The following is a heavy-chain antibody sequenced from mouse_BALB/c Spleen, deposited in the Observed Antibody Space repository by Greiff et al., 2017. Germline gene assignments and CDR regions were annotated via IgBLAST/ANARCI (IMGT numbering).Heavy chain of an antibody. CDR2: IDPANGNT. Sequence: EVQRVESGAELVKPGASVKLSCTASGFNIKDTYMHWVKQRPEQGLEWIGRIDPANGNTKYDPKFQGKATITADTSSNTAYLQLSSLTSEDTAVYYCASPGTGGAMDYWGQGTSVTVSS. CDR1: GFNIKDTY. J-gene: IGHJ4*01. CDR3: ASPGTGGAMDY. V-gene: IGHV14-3*02.